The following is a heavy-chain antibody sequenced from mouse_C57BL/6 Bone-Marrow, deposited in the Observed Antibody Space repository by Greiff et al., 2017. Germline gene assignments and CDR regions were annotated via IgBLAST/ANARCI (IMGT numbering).Heavy chain of an antibody. CDR1: GYAFTNYL. Sequence: VKVVESGAELVRPGTSVKVSCKASGYAFTNYLIEWVKQRPGQGLEWIGVINPGSGGTNYNEKFKGKATLTADKSSSTAYMQLSSLTSEDSAVYFCARDSLYFDYWGQGTTLTVSS. V-gene: IGHV1-54*01. CDR3: ARDSLYFDY. J-gene: IGHJ2*01. CDR2: INPGSGGT.